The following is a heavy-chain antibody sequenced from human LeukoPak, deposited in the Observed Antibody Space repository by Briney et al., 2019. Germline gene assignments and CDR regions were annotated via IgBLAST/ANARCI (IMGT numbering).Heavy chain of an antibody. CDR1: GGSFSGYY. CDR2: INHSGST. CDR3: AKDHGRYRNNYFDY. Sequence: SETLSLTCAVYGGSFSGYYWSWIRQPPGKGLEWIGEINHSGSTNYNPSLKSRVTISVDTSKKQFSLKLSSVTAADTAVYYCAKDHGRYRNNYFDYWGQGNLVTVSS. J-gene: IGHJ4*02. D-gene: IGHD1-26*01. V-gene: IGHV4-34*01.